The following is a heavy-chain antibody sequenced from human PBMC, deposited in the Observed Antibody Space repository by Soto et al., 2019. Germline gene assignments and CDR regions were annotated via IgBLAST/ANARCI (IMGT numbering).Heavy chain of an antibody. V-gene: IGHV4-30-2*01. CDR2: IYHTGTT. CDR1: GGSISSGGYS. Sequence: QLQLQESGSGLVKPSQTLSLTCAVSGGSISSGGYSWRWIRQPPGKGLEWIGHIYHTGTTHYNPSLRSRVTVSVDMSKTEFSMELSSVTAADTAVYYCARGWSRFYGMDVWCQGTTVTVSS. CDR3: ARGWSRFYGMDV. D-gene: IGHD6-13*01. J-gene: IGHJ6*02.